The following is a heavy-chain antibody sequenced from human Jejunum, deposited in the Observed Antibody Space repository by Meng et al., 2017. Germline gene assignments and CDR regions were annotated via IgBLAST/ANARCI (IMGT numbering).Heavy chain of an antibody. CDR2: ISYSGST. Sequence: QQQLQKSGAGLVKASETLSLTCTVSGGPISGSYDYWGWIRQPPGKGLDWTGTISYSGSTYYNPSLTSRVTISMDTSKNQFSLKLSSVTAADTAVYYCARHFSGSGTWFFDSWGQGALVTVSS. J-gene: IGHJ4*02. CDR1: GGPISGSYDY. V-gene: IGHV4-39*01. D-gene: IGHD3-10*01. CDR3: ARHFSGSGTWFFDS.